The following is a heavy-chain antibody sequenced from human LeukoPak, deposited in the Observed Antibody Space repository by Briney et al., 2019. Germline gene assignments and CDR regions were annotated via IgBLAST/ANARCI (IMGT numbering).Heavy chain of an antibody. CDR1: GFTFGSYS. V-gene: IGHV3-21*01. D-gene: IGHD3-16*02. J-gene: IGHJ3*02. Sequence: AGGSLRLSCAASGFTFGSYSINWVRQAPGKGLEWVSSISSSSTYIYYADSVKGQFTISRDNAKNSVYLQMNSLRAEDTAVYFCARYYVWGSYRTDAFDIWGQGTMVTVSS. CDR3: ARYYVWGSYRTDAFDI. CDR2: ISSSSTYI.